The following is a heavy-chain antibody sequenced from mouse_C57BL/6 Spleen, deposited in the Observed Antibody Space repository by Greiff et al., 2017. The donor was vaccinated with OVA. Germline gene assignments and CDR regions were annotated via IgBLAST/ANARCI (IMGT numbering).Heavy chain of an antibody. V-gene: IGHV1-55*01. Sequence: QVHVKQPGAELVKPGASVKMSCKASGYTFTSYWITWVKQRPGQGLEWIGDIYPGSGSTNYNEKFKSKATLTVDTSSSTAYMQLSSLTSEDSAVYYCARRGLLAWFAYWGQGTLVTVSA. D-gene: IGHD2-3*01. CDR1: GYTFTSYW. CDR3: ARRGLLAWFAY. CDR2: IYPGSGST. J-gene: IGHJ3*01.